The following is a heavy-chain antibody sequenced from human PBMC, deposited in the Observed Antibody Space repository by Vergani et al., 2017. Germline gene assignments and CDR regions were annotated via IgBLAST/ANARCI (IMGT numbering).Heavy chain of an antibody. CDR3: ARSRIYDGVGRPHY. V-gene: IGHV4-59*02. J-gene: IGHJ4*02. Sequence: QVKLQESGPGLVKPSETLSLTCTVSGASVNSYYWSWIRQPPGKGLEWLGYVSFRGDTLYDPSVKARITISLNTSSNQFSLYLTSVTAAGTAVYYCARSRIYDGVGRPHYWGQGTLVTVSS. CDR2: VSFRGDT. CDR1: GASVNSYY. D-gene: IGHD2-8*01.